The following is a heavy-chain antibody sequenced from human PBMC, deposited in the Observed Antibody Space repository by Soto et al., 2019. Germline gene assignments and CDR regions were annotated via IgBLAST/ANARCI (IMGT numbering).Heavy chain of an antibody. CDR3: AKDISTAPIVGATGGWDY. Sequence: VQLVESGGGLVQPGRSLRLSCAASGFTFDDYAMHWVRQAPGKGLEWVSGISWNSGSIGYADSVKGRFTISRDNVKNSLYLQMNGGRVEGMPLYYSAKDISTAPIVGATGGWDYWGQGTLVTVSS. CDR2: ISWNSGSI. CDR1: GFTFDDYA. D-gene: IGHD1-26*01. J-gene: IGHJ4*02. V-gene: IGHV3-9*03.